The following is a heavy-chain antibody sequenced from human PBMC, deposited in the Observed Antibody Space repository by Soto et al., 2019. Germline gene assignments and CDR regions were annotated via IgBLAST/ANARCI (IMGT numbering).Heavy chain of an antibody. V-gene: IGHV4-30-4*01. Sequence: QVQLQESGPGLVKPSQTLSLTCTVSGDSIKRDDYYWSWIRQPPGKGLEWIGYILYSGTTYYNPSLQSRLIISLDTSKNQFSLNLTSVTAADTAVYYCARDGGPLYYGMDFWGQGTTVTVSS. D-gene: IGHD3-10*01. J-gene: IGHJ6*02. CDR2: ILYSGTT. CDR3: ARDGGPLYYGMDF. CDR1: GDSIKRDDYY.